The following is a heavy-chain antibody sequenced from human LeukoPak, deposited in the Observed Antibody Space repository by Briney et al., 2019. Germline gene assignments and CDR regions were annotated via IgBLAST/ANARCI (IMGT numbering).Heavy chain of an antibody. Sequence: SETLSLTCAVYGGSFIGYYWSWIRQPPGKGLEWIGEINHSGSTNYNPSLKSRVTISVDTSKNQFSLKLSSVTAADRAVYYCARQVVRGVIITHYYMDVWGKGTTVTVSS. CDR2: INHSGST. CDR1: GGSFIGYY. J-gene: IGHJ6*03. D-gene: IGHD3-10*01. V-gene: IGHV4-34*01. CDR3: ARQVVRGVIITHYYMDV.